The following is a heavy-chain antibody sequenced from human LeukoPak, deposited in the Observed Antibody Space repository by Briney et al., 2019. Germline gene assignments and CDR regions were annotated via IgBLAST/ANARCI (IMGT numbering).Heavy chain of an antibody. CDR2: ITDNGINT. CDR3: AKGLRGNYDH. V-gene: IGHV3-23*01. D-gene: IGHD1-26*01. CDR1: GFTFNNYA. Sequence: GGSLRLSCAASGFTFNNYAMAWVRQAPEKGLEWVSSITDNGINTYYADSVKGRFTISRDNSKNTLYLQMNSLRAEDTAVYYCAKGLRGNYDHWGQGTLVTVSS. J-gene: IGHJ5*02.